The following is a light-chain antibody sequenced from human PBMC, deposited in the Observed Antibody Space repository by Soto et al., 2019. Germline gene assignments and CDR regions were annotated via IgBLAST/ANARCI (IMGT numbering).Light chain of an antibody. CDR1: QGISNY. Sequence: DIQISQSPSSLAASVGDRVSSTFRASQGISNYLAWYQQKPGKVPKLLIYAASTLQSGVPSRFSGSGSGTDFTLTISSLQPDDFATYYCQHYNSYSEAFGQGTKVDIK. J-gene: IGKJ1*01. V-gene: IGKV1-27*01. CDR3: QHYNSYSEA. CDR2: AAS.